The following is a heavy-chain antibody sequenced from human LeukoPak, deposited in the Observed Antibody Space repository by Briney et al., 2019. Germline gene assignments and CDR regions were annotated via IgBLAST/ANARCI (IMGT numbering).Heavy chain of an antibody. J-gene: IGHJ4*02. D-gene: IGHD3-9*01. Sequence: ASVKVSCKASGYTFTSYAMHWVRQAPGQRLEWMGWINAGNGNTKYSQKFQGRVTITRDTSASTAYMELSSLRSEDTAVYYCARDSSDDILTGYFDYWGQGTLVTVSS. CDR2: INAGNGNT. V-gene: IGHV1-3*01. CDR3: ARDSSDDILTGYFDY. CDR1: GYTFTSYA.